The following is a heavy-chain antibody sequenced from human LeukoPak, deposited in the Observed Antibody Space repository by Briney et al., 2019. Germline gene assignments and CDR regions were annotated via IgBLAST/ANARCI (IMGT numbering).Heavy chain of an antibody. CDR3: ARGIHRAVVTFDYFDY. Sequence: PGGSLRLSCAASGFTFSSYEMNWVRQAPGKGLEWVSYISSSGSTIYYADSVKGRFTISRDNAKNSLYLQMNSLRAEDTAVYYCARGIHRAVVTFDYFDYWGQGTLVTVSS. CDR1: GFTFSSYE. V-gene: IGHV3-48*03. D-gene: IGHD4-23*01. J-gene: IGHJ4*02. CDR2: ISSSGSTI.